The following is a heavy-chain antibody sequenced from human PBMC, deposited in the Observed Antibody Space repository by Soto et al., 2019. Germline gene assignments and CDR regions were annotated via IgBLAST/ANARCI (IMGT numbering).Heavy chain of an antibody. Sequence: PSETLSLTCPVSGSSISAYAWSLLGQPAGKGLEWIGRLYSSGNTNYNPSFKSRLTMSADTSKNQFSLKLSSVTAADTAVYYCARGPYSSGWYVVDYWGQGTLVTVSS. CDR1: GSSISAYA. D-gene: IGHD6-19*01. J-gene: IGHJ4*02. V-gene: IGHV4-4*07. CDR2: LYSSGNT. CDR3: ARGPYSSGWYVVDY.